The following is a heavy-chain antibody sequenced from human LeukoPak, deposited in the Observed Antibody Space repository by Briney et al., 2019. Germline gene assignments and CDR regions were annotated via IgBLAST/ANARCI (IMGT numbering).Heavy chain of an antibody. CDR1: GGSISSGGYF. Sequence: SQTLSLTCTVSGGSISSGGYFWSWIRQHPGKGLEWIGYIYYSGSTYYNPSLKSRVTISVDTSKNQFSLKLSSVTAADTAVCYCARAIAARRGFTKNNWFDPWGQGTLVTVSS. CDR3: ARAIAARRGFTKNNWFDP. V-gene: IGHV4-31*03. D-gene: IGHD6-6*01. CDR2: IYYSGST. J-gene: IGHJ5*02.